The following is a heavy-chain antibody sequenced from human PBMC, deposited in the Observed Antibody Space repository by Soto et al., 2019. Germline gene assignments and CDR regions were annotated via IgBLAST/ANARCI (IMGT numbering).Heavy chain of an antibody. J-gene: IGHJ6*02. CDR2: IYYSGST. CDR1: GGSISSDDYY. CDR3: ARNGRKWNYYYFGMDV. Sequence: SETLSLTCTVSGGSISSDDYYWSWVRQPPGKGLEWIGYIYYSGSTYYNPSLKSRVSISVDTSKNQFSLKLRSVTAADTAVYYCARNGRKWNYYYFGMDVWGQGTTITVSS. V-gene: IGHV4-30-4*01. D-gene: IGHD1-26*01.